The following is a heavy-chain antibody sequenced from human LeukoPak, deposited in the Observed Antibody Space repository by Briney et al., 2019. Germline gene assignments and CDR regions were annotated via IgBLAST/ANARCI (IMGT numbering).Heavy chain of an antibody. V-gene: IGHV4-61*02. J-gene: IGHJ6*03. CDR2: IYTSGST. CDR1: GGSISSGSYY. CDR3: ARGSKGSGFTSYYYYMDV. D-gene: IGHD3-22*01. Sequence: PSETLSLTCTVSGGSISSGSYYWSWIRQPAGKGLEWIGRIYTSGSTNYNPSLKSRVTISVDTSKNQFSLKLSSATAADTAVYYCARGSKGSGFTSYYYYMDVWGKGTTVTVSS.